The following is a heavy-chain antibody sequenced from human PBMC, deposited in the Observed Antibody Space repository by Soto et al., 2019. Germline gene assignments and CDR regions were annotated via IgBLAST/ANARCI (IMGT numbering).Heavy chain of an antibody. CDR1: GFTFNNYG. CDR2: IWNDGNGY. CDR3: ASTIVVVPAAMS. Sequence: LRLSCAASGFTFNNYGMHWFRQAPGKGLEWVAVIWNDGNGYYYANSVKGRFSISRDNSKNTLYLQMNSLRAEDTAVYYCASTIVVVPAAMSWGQGTLVTVSS. D-gene: IGHD2-2*01. J-gene: IGHJ4*02. V-gene: IGHV3-33*01.